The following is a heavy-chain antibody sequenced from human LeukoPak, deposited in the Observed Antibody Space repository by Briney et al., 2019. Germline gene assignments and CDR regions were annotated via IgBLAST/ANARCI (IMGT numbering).Heavy chain of an antibody. CDR1: GFTFTSSA. J-gene: IGHJ5*02. D-gene: IGHD6-13*01. Sequence: GASVKVSCKASGFTFTSSAVQWVRQARGQRLEWIGWIVVGSGNTNYAQKFQERVTITRDMSTSTAYMELSSLRSEDTAVYYCAAEAGYSSSWYDDWGQGTLVTVSS. V-gene: IGHV1-58*01. CDR3: AAEAGYSSSWYDD. CDR2: IVVGSGNT.